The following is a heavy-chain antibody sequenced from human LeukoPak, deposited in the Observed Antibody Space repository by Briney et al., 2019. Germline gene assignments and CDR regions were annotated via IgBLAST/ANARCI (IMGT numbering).Heavy chain of an antibody. J-gene: IGHJ3*02. V-gene: IGHV4-34*01. CDR3: ARGRASYDVFDI. Sequence: SETLSLTCAVYGGSFSGYYWSWIRQPPGKGLEWIGEINHSGSTNYNPSLKSRVTISVDTSKNQFSLKLSSVTAADTAVYYCARGRASYDVFDIWGQGTMVTVSS. CDR1: GGSFSGYY. CDR2: INHSGST.